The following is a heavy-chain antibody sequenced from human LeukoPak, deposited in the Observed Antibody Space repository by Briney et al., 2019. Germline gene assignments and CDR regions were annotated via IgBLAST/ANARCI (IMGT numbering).Heavy chain of an antibody. CDR1: GFTFSSYW. CDR2: INSNGSST. D-gene: IGHD3-10*01. J-gene: IGHJ4*02. CDR3: ARDFPSGY. Sequence: GGSLRLSCGASGFTFSSYWMHWVRQAPEKGLVWVSGINSNGSSTTYADSVKGRFTISRDNAESTLYLQLSSLSDADTAVYYCARDFPSGYWGQGTLVTVSS. V-gene: IGHV3-74*01.